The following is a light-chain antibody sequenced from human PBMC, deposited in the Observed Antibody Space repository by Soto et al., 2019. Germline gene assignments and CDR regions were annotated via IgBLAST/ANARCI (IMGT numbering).Light chain of an antibody. CDR3: QQYHTTPWT. CDR2: WAS. Sequence: DIVMTQSPESLAVSLGEKATSNCKSIRTVLYSSNNKNYLAWYQQKPGQPPKLLIYWASTRESGVPDRFSGSGSGTDFTLTISSLQAEDVAVYYCQQYHTTPWTFGQGTKVEVK. J-gene: IGKJ1*01. CDR1: RTVLYSSNNKNY. V-gene: IGKV4-1*01.